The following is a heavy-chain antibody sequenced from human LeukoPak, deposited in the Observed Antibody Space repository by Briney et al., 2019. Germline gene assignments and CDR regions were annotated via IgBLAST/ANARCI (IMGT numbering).Heavy chain of an antibody. J-gene: IGHJ6*02. CDR1: GFTFSDYW. CDR2: IKKDGSEE. V-gene: IGHV3-7*01. CDR3: ATYKNWVAGDV. D-gene: IGHD7-27*01. Sequence: GGSLRLSCAASGFTFSDYWMTWVRQAPGKGPEWVANIKKDGSEEHYVDSVKGRFTVSRDNAQNSLFLQMNSLRVEDTAVYYCATYKNWVAGDVWGQGTRVSVSS.